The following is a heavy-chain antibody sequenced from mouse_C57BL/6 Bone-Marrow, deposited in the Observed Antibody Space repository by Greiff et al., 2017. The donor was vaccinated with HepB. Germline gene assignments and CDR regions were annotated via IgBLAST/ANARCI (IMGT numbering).Heavy chain of an antibody. CDR2: INPGSGGT. V-gene: IGHV1-54*01. CDR3: ARRWLLLHFDY. CDR1: GYAFTNYL. D-gene: IGHD2-3*01. J-gene: IGHJ2*01. Sequence: QVQLQQSGAELVRPGTSVKVSCKASGYAFTNYLIEWVKQRPGQGLEWIGVINPGSGGTNYNEKVKGKATLTADKSSSTAYMQLSSLTSEDSAVYFCARRWLLLHFDYWGQGTTLTVSS.